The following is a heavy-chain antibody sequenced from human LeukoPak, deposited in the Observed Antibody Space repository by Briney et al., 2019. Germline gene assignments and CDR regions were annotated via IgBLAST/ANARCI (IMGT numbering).Heavy chain of an antibody. D-gene: IGHD3-10*01. CDR2: MNPNSGNT. Sequence: ASVKVSCKASGYTFTSYDINWVRQASGQGLEWMGGMNPNSGNTGYAQKFQGRVTMTRNTSISTAYMELSSLRSKDTAVYYCARVDYGSGSYYRAWGQGTLVTVSS. J-gene: IGHJ5*02. CDR1: GYTFTSYD. V-gene: IGHV1-8*01. CDR3: ARVDYGSGSYYRA.